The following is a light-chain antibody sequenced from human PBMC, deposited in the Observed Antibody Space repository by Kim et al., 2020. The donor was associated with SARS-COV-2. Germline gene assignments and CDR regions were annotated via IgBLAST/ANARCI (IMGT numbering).Light chain of an antibody. J-gene: IGLJ2*01. Sequence: APGNTASITCGGNNIERLSVNWYRHKPGQAPTSVIYNDADRPSGIPARFSGSNSANTATLTITGVEAGDEADYYCQVWDSSSDHVIFGGGTQLTVL. V-gene: IGLV3-21*04. CDR2: NDA. CDR1: NIERLS. CDR3: QVWDSSSDHVI.